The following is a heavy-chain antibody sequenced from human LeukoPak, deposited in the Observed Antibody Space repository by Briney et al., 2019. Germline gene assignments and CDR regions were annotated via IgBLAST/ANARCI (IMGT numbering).Heavy chain of an antibody. J-gene: IGHJ4*02. CDR3: AKDWSYRGWAYYFDY. D-gene: IGHD6-19*01. CDR2: IRYDGSNK. Sequence: GGSLRLSRAASGFIVNTNYMTWVRQAPGRGLEWVAFIRYDGSNKSYADSVKGRFTISRDNSKNTLYLQMNSLRAEDSAVYYCAKDWSYRGWAYYFDYWGQGTLVTVSS. V-gene: IGHV3-30*02. CDR1: GFIVNTNY.